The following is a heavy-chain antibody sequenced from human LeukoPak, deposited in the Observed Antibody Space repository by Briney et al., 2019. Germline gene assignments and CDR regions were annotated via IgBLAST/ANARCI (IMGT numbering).Heavy chain of an antibody. D-gene: IGHD2-2*01. V-gene: IGHV3-49*04. Sequence: PGRSLRLSCTASGFTFGNYAMSWVRQAPGKGLERVAFIRATVSGGATEYAASVKDRFTISRDDSKRIAYLQMNSLKTDDTAVYYCTRGLRPAPLDYWGQGTLVTVSS. J-gene: IGHJ4*02. CDR2: IRATVSGGAT. CDR3: TRGLRPAPLDY. CDR1: GFTFGNYA.